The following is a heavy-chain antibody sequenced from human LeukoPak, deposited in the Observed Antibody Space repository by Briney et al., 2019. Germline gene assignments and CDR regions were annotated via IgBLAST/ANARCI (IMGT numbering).Heavy chain of an antibody. Sequence: PSETLSLTCTVSGGSISSYYWSWIRQPPGKGLEWIGYIYYSGSTNYNPSLKSRVTISVDTSKNQFSLKLSSVTAADTAVYYCARDGASGSYGIDYWGQGTLVTVSS. CDR2: IYYSGST. D-gene: IGHD1-26*01. CDR3: ARDGASGSYGIDY. CDR1: GGSISSYY. J-gene: IGHJ4*02. V-gene: IGHV4-59*01.